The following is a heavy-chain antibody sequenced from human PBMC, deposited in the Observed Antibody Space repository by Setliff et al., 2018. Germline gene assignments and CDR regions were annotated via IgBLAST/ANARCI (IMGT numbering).Heavy chain of an antibody. D-gene: IGHD2-2*01. CDR1: DDSISSRHYY. CDR2: IYTSWST. V-gene: IGHV4-61*09. CDR3: AREGRSSTRGWYMDA. J-gene: IGHJ6*03. Sequence: SETLSLTCTVSDDSISSRHYYWSWIRQPAGKGLEWLGQIYTSWSTNYNPSLKGRATLSIDASKKQFSLKLTSVTAADTAVYFCAREGRSSTRGWYMDAWGKGTSVTVSS.